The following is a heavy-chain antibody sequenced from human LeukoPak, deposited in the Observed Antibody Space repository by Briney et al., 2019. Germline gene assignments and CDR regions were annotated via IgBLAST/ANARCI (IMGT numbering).Heavy chain of an antibody. D-gene: IGHD3-22*01. CDR2: ISYDGSTK. CDR3: AMPDYYDSSGYNFQYFQH. Sequence: PGGSLRLSCAASGFTFSSYAMHWVRQAPGKGLEWVAVISYDGSTKYYADSVKGRFTISRDNSKNTLYLQMNSLRAEDTAVYYCAMPDYYDSSGYNFQYFQHWGQGTLVAVSS. CDR1: GFTFSSYA. V-gene: IGHV3-30-3*01. J-gene: IGHJ1*01.